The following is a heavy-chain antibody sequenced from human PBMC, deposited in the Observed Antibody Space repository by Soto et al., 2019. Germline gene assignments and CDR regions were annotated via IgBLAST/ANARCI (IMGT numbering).Heavy chain of an antibody. CDR1: GFSLSSTRMA. CDR2: IYWDDDK. D-gene: IGHD6-19*01. CDR3: AHIVVAGLGYYFDY. V-gene: IGHV2-5*02. Sequence: QITLKESGPTLVKPTQTLTLTCTFSGFSLSSTRMAVGWIRQPPGKALEWLALIYWDDDKRYSPFLKSRLTTTKDTSKNQVVLTMSNMDPVDTARSYCAHIVVAGLGYYFDYWGQGTLVTVSS. J-gene: IGHJ4*02.